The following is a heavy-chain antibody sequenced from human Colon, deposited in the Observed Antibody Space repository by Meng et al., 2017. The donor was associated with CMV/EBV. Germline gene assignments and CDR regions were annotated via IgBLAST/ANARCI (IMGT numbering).Heavy chain of an antibody. J-gene: IGHJ3*01. Sequence: GGSLRLSCAASGFTFSTYEMSWVRQAPGKGLEWISYISSSGETIYYADSVRGRFTISRDNAENSLFLQMNSLSVEDTALYYCASERPPTLILPGDFDVWGQGTMVTVSS. V-gene: IGHV3-48*03. CDR1: GFTFSTYE. CDR3: ASERPPTLILPGDFDV. CDR2: ISSSGETI. D-gene: IGHD2-15*01.